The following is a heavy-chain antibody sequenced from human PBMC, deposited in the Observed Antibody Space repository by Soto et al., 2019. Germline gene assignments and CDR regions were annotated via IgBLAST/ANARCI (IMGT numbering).Heavy chain of an antibody. Sequence: QVQLVESGGGVVQPGRSLRLSCASSGFSFSTYGMQWVRQAPGKGLEWVAIISYDGFIKYSADDVKGRFTISRDNSKNTLFVQMDSLRAEDTTVYYFAKDVKVSGGHAGSLNYCYVIDVWGQGTTVIVCS. D-gene: IGHD3-16*01. CDR2: ISYDGFIK. CDR3: AKDVKVSGGHAGSLNYCYVIDV. J-gene: IGHJ6*02. CDR1: GFSFSTYG. V-gene: IGHV3-30*18.